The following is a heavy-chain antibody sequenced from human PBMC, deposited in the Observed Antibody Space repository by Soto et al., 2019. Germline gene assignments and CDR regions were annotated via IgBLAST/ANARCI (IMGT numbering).Heavy chain of an antibody. Sequence: GESLKISCKGSGYSFTTYWIAWVRQMPGHGLEWMGIIYPGDSDTKYSPSFPGQVTISADKSISTAYLQWSSLKASDTAMYYCARSGSGTYERSKYYFYGMDVWGQGATVTVSS. D-gene: IGHD3-10*01. V-gene: IGHV5-51*01. CDR3: ARSGSGTYERSKYYFYGMDV. CDR1: GYSFTTYW. CDR2: IYPGDSDT. J-gene: IGHJ6*02.